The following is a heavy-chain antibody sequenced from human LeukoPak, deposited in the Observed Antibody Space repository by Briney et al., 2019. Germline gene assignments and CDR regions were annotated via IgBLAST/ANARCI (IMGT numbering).Heavy chain of an antibody. Sequence: PGGSLRLSCAASGFTFSSYAMHWVRQAPGKGLEWVAVISYDGSNKYYADSVKGRFTISRDNSKNTLYLQMNSLRAEDTAVYYCARGFPARGSGSYRDYFDYWGQGTLVTVSS. J-gene: IGHJ4*02. CDR3: ARGFPARGSGSYRDYFDY. CDR2: ISYDGSNK. CDR1: GFTFSSYA. V-gene: IGHV3-30-3*01. D-gene: IGHD3-10*01.